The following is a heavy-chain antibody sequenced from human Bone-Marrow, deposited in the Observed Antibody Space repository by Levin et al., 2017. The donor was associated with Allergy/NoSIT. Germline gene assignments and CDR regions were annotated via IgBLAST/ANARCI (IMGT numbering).Heavy chain of an antibody. D-gene: IGHD3-10*01. Sequence: PGGSLRLSCAASGFKFDDHAMHWVRQVPGKGLEWVAGIAWDSASRSYSDSVKGRFTISRDNAKRSLYLEMNSLRLEDTALYYCAKDGRAAGEGLVTYYYYYGLDGWGPGTTVTVSS. CDR1: GFKFDDHA. J-gene: IGHJ6*02. CDR2: IAWDSASR. V-gene: IGHV3-9*01. CDR3: AKDGRAAGEGLVTYYYYYGLDG.